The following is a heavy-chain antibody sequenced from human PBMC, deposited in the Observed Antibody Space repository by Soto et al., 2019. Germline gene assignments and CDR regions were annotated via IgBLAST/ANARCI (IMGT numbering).Heavy chain of an antibody. Sequence: EVHLEESGGGLVQXGGSLKLSCAASGFNFSASAMHWVRQPSGKGLEWVGRIRSKAHGYATGYAASVKGRFTISRDDSKNTAFLQLHSLRTEDTAVYYCTRYDTFDSWGQGALVTVSS. J-gene: IGHJ4*02. CDR3: TRYDTFDS. D-gene: IGHD3-9*01. CDR1: GFNFSASA. CDR2: IRSKAHGYAT. V-gene: IGHV3-73*02.